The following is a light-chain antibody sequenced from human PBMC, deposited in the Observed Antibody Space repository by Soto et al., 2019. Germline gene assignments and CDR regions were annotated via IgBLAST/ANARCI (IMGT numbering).Light chain of an antibody. V-gene: IGKV1-5*01. CDR2: DAS. Sequence: DIQMTQSPSTLSASVGDRVTITCRASQSIGNRLAWYQQKPGKAPKLLIYDASSLESGVPSRFSGSGSGTEFTLTISSLQPDDFATYYCQQYHTYYTFGQGTNLEIK. J-gene: IGKJ2*01. CDR1: QSIGNR. CDR3: QQYHTYYT.